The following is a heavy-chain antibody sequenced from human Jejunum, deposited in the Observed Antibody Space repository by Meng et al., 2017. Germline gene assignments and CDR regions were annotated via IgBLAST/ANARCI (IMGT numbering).Heavy chain of an antibody. CDR3: RLAYCDSDCGDY. CDR1: GESFSGYY. Sequence: QVQLQQWGAGLLKPSETLSLTCAVHGESFSGYYWSWIRQPPGKGLEWIGGIDDSGTTDYNPSLKSRVTMSVTTSKKQFSLKLSSVTAADTALYYCRLAYCDSDCGDYWGQGILVTVS. CDR2: IDDSGTT. J-gene: IGHJ4*02. V-gene: IGHV4-34*01. D-gene: IGHD2-21*02.